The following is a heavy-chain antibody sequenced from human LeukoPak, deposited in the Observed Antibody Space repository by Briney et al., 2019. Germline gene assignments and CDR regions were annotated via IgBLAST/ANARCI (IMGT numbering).Heavy chain of an antibody. Sequence: GGSLRLSCAASGFTFSSYTMNWVRQAPGKGLEWVSSISSSIYIYYADSVKGRFTISRDNAKNSLYLQMNSLRAEDTAVYYCARDGYSYGFTLKYYFDYWGQGTLVTVSS. J-gene: IGHJ4*02. CDR1: GFTFSSYT. V-gene: IGHV3-21*01. CDR3: ARDGYSYGFTLKYYFDY. CDR2: ISSSIYI. D-gene: IGHD5-18*01.